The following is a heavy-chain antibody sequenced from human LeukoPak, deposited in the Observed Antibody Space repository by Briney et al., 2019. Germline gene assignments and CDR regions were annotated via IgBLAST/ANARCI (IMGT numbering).Heavy chain of an antibody. D-gene: IGHD3-3*01. Sequence: GRSLRLSCAASGFTFSSYGMHWVRQAPGKGLEWVAVIWYDGSNKYYADSVKGRSTISRDNSKNTLYLQMNSLRAEDTAVYSCARDRRFWSGYWDAFDIWGQGTMVTVSS. CDR2: IWYDGSNK. J-gene: IGHJ3*02. V-gene: IGHV3-33*01. CDR1: GFTFSSYG. CDR3: ARDRRFWSGYWDAFDI.